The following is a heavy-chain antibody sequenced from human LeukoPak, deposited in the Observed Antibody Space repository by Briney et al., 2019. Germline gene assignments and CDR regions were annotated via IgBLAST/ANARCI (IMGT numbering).Heavy chain of an antibody. CDR1: GFTFSSYA. CDR3: ARDRSYYDSSGYFDY. CDR2: ISGSGGST. Sequence: GGSLRLSCAASGFTFSSYAMSWVRQAPGKGLEWVSAISGSGGSTYYADSVKGRFTISRDNSKNTLYLQMNSLRAEDTAVYYCARDRSYYDSSGYFDYWGQGTLVTVSS. J-gene: IGHJ4*02. D-gene: IGHD3-22*01. V-gene: IGHV3-23*01.